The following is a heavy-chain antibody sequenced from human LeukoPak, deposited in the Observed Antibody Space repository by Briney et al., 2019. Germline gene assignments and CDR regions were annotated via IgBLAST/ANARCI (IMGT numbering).Heavy chain of an antibody. J-gene: IGHJ5*02. CDR1: GGSFSGYY. CDR2: INHSGSN. Sequence: SETLSLTCAVYGGSFSGYYWSWIRQPPGKGLEWIGEINHSGSNNYNPSLKSRVTISVDTSKNQFSLKLSSVTAADTAVYYCARGSWFDPWGQGTLVTVSS. CDR3: ARGSWFDP. V-gene: IGHV4-34*01.